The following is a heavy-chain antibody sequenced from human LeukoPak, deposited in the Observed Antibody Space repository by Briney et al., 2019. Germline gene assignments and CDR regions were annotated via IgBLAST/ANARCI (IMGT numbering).Heavy chain of an antibody. D-gene: IGHD2-21*01. CDR2: INSNGTTT. J-gene: IGHJ4*02. V-gene: IGHV3-74*01. CDR1: GFTFIKYW. Sequence: GGSLRLSCAASGFTFIKYWMRWVRQAPGKGLVWVARINSNGTTTAYAESVKGRFTISRDNNKNTLYLQMSSLRTEDTAVYHCATFELSCLLGVCSPLDWGEGTLVTVSS. CDR3: ATFELSCLLGVCSPLD.